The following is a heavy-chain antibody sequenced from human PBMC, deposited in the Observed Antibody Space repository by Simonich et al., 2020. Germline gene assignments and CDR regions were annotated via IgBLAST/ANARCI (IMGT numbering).Heavy chain of an antibody. CDR2: IRSSSSYI. D-gene: IGHD1-1*01. V-gene: IGHV3-21*01. J-gene: IGHJ4*02. CDR1: GFTFSSYS. CDR3: ARANERDY. Sequence: EVQLVESGGGLVKPGGSLRLSCAASGFTFSSYSMNWVRQAPGKGLRWVSSIRSSSSYIYYADSVKGRFTISRDNAKNSLYLQMNSLRAEDTAVYYCARANERDYWGQGTLVTVSS.